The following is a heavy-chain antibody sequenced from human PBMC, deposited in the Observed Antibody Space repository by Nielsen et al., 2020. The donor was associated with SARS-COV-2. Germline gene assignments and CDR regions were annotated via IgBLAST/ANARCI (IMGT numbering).Heavy chain of an antibody. CDR3: ARVYCGGDCYSANRYYYYYGMDV. Sequence: LSLTCAASGFNFSSYAMTWVRQAPGKGLEWVSSISANGGITYYADSVKGRFTISRDNSKNTLYLQMNSLRAEDTAVYYCARVYCGGDCYSANRYYYYYGMDVWGQGTTVTVSS. J-gene: IGHJ6*02. V-gene: IGHV3-23*01. CDR2: ISANGGIT. D-gene: IGHD2-21*02. CDR1: GFNFSSYA.